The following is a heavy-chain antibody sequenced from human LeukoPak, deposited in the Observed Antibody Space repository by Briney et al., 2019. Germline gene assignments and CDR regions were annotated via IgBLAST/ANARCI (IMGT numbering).Heavy chain of an antibody. V-gene: IGHV3-30*18. J-gene: IGHJ4*02. CDR3: AKASSSLSSWYYYDSSGYSYPDY. CDR2: ISYDGSNK. CDR1: GFTFSSYG. Sequence: GGSLRLSCAASGFTFSSYGMHWVRQAPGKGLEWVAVISYDGSNKYYADSVKGRFTISRDNSKNTLYLQMNSLRAEDTAVYYCAKASSSLSSWYYYDSSGYSYPDYWGQGTLVTVSS. D-gene: IGHD3-22*01.